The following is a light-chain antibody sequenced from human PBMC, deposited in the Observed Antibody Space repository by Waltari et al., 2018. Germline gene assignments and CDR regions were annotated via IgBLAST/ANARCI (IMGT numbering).Light chain of an antibody. CDR2: AAS. J-gene: IGKJ1*01. V-gene: IGKV1-39*01. Sequence: QMTQSPSSLSASVGDRVPITCRESQTISSNLNWYQHKPGKAPNLRIYAASSLQSGVPSRFSGSGSGRDFTLIITSLQPEDFATYYCQQSYSFTRTFGQGTKVEIK. CDR1: QTISSN. CDR3: QQSYSFTRT.